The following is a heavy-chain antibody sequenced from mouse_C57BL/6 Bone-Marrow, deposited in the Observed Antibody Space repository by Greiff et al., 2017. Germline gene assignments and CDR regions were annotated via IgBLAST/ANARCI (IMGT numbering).Heavy chain of an antibody. CDR1: GYTFTSYT. CDR3: ARSRSSLYYAMDY. V-gene: IGHV1-4*01. CDR2: INPSSGYT. Sequence: VQLQQSGADLARPGASVKMSCTASGYTFTSYTMHWVKQRPGQGLKWIGYINPSSGYTKYNQNFKDKATLAADKSSSTAYMQLSSLTSEDSAVYYCARSRSSLYYAMDYWGQGASVTVSS. J-gene: IGHJ4*01. D-gene: IGHD1-1*01.